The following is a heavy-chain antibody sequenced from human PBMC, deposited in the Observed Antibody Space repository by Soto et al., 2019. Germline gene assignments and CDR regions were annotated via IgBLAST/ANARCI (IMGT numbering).Heavy chain of an antibody. CDR1: GFTFSNAW. D-gene: IGHD4-17*01. J-gene: IGHJ6*03. V-gene: IGHV3-15*01. CDR3: TTGTVTYNYYYYYYMDV. Sequence: GGSLRLSCAASGFTFSNAWMSWVRQAPGKGLEWVGRIKSKTDGGNTNYAAHVKGRFTISRDDSKNTMYLQMNSLKTRDTAVNYCTTGTVTYNYYYYYYMDVWGKGTTVTVSS. CDR2: IKSKTDGGNT.